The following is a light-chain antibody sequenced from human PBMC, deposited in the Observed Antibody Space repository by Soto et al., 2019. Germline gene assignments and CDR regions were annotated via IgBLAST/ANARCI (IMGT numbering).Light chain of an antibody. CDR2: GAS. J-gene: IGKJ3*01. Sequence: EIVLTQSPATVSLSPGERATLSCRASHRISSTYLAWYHQKGGQAPRLLIYGASIRATGIPDRFNGSGSGTDFTLTISRLEPEDFAVYYCQQRSSWPFTFGPGTKVDIK. V-gene: IGKV3D-20*02. CDR3: QQRSSWPFT. CDR1: HRISSTY.